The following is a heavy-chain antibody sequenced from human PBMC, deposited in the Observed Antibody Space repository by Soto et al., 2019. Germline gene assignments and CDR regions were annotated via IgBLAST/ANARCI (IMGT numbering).Heavy chain of an antibody. CDR2: ISGSGGST. Sequence: GGSLRLSCAASGFTFSSYAMSWVRQAPGKGLEWVSAISGSGGSTYYADSVKGRFTISRDNSKNTLYLQMNSLRAEDTAVYYCAKDRSYGDYLEYFQHWGQGTLVTVSS. CDR3: AKDRSYGDYLEYFQH. D-gene: IGHD4-17*01. CDR1: GFTFSSYA. J-gene: IGHJ1*01. V-gene: IGHV3-23*01.